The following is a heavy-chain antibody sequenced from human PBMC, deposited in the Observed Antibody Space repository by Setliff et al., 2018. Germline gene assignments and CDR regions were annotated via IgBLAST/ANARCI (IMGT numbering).Heavy chain of an antibody. CDR1: GLTFRTYA. D-gene: IGHD2-15*01. CDR3: VCFSWRGCSGDTCYSGDDSFDM. V-gene: IGHV3-23*01. CDR2: TTGSGGDR. J-gene: IGHJ3*02. Sequence: SLRLSCAASGLTFRTYAMSWVRQAPGKGLEWVSSTTGSGGDRDYVDSVKGRFTVSRDNSKDTLYLQMNSLRVEDSAIYYCVCFSWRGCSGDTCYSGDDSFDMWGQGTEVTVSS.